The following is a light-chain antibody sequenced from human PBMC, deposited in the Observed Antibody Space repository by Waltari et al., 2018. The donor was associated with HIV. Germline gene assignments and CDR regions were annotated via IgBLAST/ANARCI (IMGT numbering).Light chain of an antibody. CDR1: TSNLGAGYD. J-gene: IGLJ3*02. CDR3: QSFDSSLSVL. Sequence: QSALTQPPSVSGAPGQTVTISCAGHTSNLGAGYDVHWYQHLPGPAPSLLIYGNIDRPSGVPDRFSGSKSGSSASLAITGLQADDEADYYCQSFDSSLSVLFGGGTKLTVL. CDR2: GNI. V-gene: IGLV1-40*01.